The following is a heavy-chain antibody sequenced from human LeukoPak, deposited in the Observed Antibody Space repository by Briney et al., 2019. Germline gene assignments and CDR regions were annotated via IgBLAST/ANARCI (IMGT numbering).Heavy chain of an antibody. CDR1: GGSISSSSYY. J-gene: IGHJ4*02. CDR2: IYYSGST. Sequence: SETLSLTCTVSGGSISSSSYYWGWIRQPPGKGLEWIGSIYYSGSTYYNPSLKSRVTISVDTSKNQFSLKLSSVTAADTAVYYCARDRAGYYDSSGSFDYWGQGTLVTVSS. D-gene: IGHD3-22*01. V-gene: IGHV4-39*07. CDR3: ARDRAGYYDSSGSFDY.